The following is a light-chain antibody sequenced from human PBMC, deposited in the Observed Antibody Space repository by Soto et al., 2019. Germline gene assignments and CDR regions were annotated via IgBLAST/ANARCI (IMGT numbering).Light chain of an antibody. CDR3: SSYEGSNNVV. CDR1: SSDVGSYKY. V-gene: IGLV2-8*01. CDR2: EVS. Sequence: QSVLTQPPSASGSPGQSVTISCTGTSSDVGSYKYVSWYQQHPGKAPRLMIYEVSKRPSGVPDRFSGSKSGNTASLTVSGLQAEDEADYYCSSYEGSNNVVFGGGTKVTVL. J-gene: IGLJ2*01.